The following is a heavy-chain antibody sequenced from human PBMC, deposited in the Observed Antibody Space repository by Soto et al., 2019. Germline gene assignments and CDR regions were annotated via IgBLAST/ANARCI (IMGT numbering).Heavy chain of an antibody. J-gene: IGHJ3*02. D-gene: IGHD3-10*01. Sequence: QVQLQESGPGLVKPSQTLSLTCTVSGGSISSGDYYWTGIRQPPGKGLEWIGYIYYRGSTYYNASLKSRVSISLVTSKNQFSLKLSSVTAAETAGYYCARVHGFDFDMWGQGKMVTVSS. V-gene: IGHV4-30-4*01. CDR2: IYYRGST. CDR1: GGSISSGDYY. CDR3: ARVHGFDFDM.